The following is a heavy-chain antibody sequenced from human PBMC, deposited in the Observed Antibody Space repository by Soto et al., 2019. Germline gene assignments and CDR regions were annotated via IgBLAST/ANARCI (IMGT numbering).Heavy chain of an antibody. CDR2: ISGSGGST. V-gene: IGHV3-23*01. J-gene: IGHJ4*02. Sequence: GGSLRLSCAASGFTFSSYAMSWVRQAPGKGLEWVSAISGSGGSTYYADSVKGRFTISRDNSKNTLYLQMNSLRAEDTAVYYCAKSSDFWSGYYCDYWGQGTLVTVSS. D-gene: IGHD3-3*01. CDR1: GFTFSSYA. CDR3: AKSSDFWSGYYCDY.